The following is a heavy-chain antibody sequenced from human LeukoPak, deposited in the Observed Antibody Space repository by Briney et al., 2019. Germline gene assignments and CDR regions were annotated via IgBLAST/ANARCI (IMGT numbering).Heavy chain of an antibody. CDR1: GGSISSYY. D-gene: IGHD5-18*01. V-gene: IGHV4-59*08. Sequence: SETLSLTCTVSGGSISSYYWSWIRQAPGKGVEWIGYIYDSGSTNYNASLKSRVTISVETSKNQFSLKVSFVTAADTAVYYCARHRFSGYSHGLFDYWGQGTLVTVSS. CDR2: IYDSGST. CDR3: ARHRFSGYSHGLFDY. J-gene: IGHJ4*02.